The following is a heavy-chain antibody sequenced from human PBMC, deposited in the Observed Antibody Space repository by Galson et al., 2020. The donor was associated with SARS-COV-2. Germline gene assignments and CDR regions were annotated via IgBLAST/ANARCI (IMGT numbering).Heavy chain of an antibody. V-gene: IGHV4-39*01. D-gene: IGHD2-2*01. CDR1: GGSFSSSSDY. Sequence: SETLSLTCTVSGGSFSSSSDYWGWIRQPPGKGLEWNGSVYYSGNTYYNPSLKSRLTISVDTSKNQFSLRLNSVTAADTAVYYCARLATRELPAAIADYWGQGTLVTVSS. CDR2: VYYSGNT. J-gene: IGHJ4*02. CDR3: ARLATRELPAAIADY.